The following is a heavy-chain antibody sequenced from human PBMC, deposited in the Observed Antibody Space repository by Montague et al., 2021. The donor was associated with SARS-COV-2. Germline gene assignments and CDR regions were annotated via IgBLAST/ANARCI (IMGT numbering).Heavy chain of an antibody. V-gene: IGHV4-59*13. CDR3: ARGGMYLSY. CDR2: ITYRRST. D-gene: IGHD1-26*01. Sequence: SETLSLTCTVSADSITNNYWTWIRQSPGKGLEWIGHITYRRSTTXNPSLKSRVTTSIDTSKNQFSLILKSVTAANTAVYYCARGGMYLSYWGQGTLVTVSS. CDR1: ADSITNNY. J-gene: IGHJ4*02.